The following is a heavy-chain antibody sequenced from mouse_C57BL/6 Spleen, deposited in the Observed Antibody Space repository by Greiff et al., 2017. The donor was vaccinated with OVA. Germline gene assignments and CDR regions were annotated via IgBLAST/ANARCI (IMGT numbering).Heavy chain of an antibody. CDR3: ARMSYYGNYWYFDV. Sequence: VQLQESGPELVKPGASVKISCKASGYAFSSSWMNWVKQRPGKGLEWIGRIYPGDGDTNYNGKFKGKATLTADKSSSTAYMQLSSLTSEDSAVYFCARMSYYGNYWYFDVWGTGTTVTVSS. CDR2: IYPGDGDT. V-gene: IGHV1-82*01. J-gene: IGHJ1*03. D-gene: IGHD2-10*01. CDR1: GYAFSSSW.